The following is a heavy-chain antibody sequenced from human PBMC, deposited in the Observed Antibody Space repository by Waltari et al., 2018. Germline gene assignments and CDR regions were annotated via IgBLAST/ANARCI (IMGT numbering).Heavy chain of an antibody. CDR2: ISGRGGST. Sequence: EVQLLESGGGLVQPGGSLRLSCAASGFTFSSYAMSWVRQAPGQGLEWVSAISGRGGSTYYADSVKGRFTISRDNSKNTLYLQMNSLRAEDTAVYYCAKDPGESGGWYVPDFDYWGQGTLVTVSS. CDR1: GFTFSSYA. CDR3: AKDPGESGGWYVPDFDY. J-gene: IGHJ4*02. D-gene: IGHD6-19*01. V-gene: IGHV3-23*01.